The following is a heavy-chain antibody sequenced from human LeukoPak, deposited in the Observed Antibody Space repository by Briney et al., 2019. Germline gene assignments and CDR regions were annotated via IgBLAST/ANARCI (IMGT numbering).Heavy chain of an antibody. CDR2: INRDGTAK. CDR1: GFTFTDYW. CDR3: ARSRWPEDF. Sequence: GGSLRLSCAASGFTFTDYWLSWVRQAPGKGLEWVANINRDGTAKNYVGSVKGRFTISTDNSKNSVYLQMNSPRAEDTAVYYCARSRWPEDFWGRGTLVTVSS. J-gene: IGHJ4*02. D-gene: IGHD4-23*01. V-gene: IGHV3-7*01.